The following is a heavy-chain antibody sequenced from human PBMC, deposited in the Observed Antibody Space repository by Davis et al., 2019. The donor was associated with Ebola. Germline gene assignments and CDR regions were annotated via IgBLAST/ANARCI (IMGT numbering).Heavy chain of an antibody. D-gene: IGHD6-19*01. CDR2: IWYDGSNK. CDR3: ARSAGYSSGWYDY. J-gene: IGHJ4*02. Sequence: GESLKIPCAASGFTFSSYAMHWVRQAPGKGLEWVAVIWYDGSNKYYADSVKGRFTISRDNSKNTLYLQMNSLRAEDTAVYYCARSAGYSSGWYDYWGQGTLVTVSS. V-gene: IGHV3-33*08. CDR1: GFTFSSYA.